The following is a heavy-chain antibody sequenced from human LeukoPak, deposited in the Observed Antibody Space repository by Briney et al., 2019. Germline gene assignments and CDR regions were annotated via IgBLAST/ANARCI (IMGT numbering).Heavy chain of an antibody. D-gene: IGHD2-21*01. Sequence: GGSLRLSCVASGLSFGNYAMSWVRQAPGKGLQWVSQISGTGGATWYAGFARDRFTISRDNSKKTLYLQMSGPRVEDTAMYYCVKDPRDTYGTNWFVSWGQGTL. CDR2: ISGTGGAT. CDR3: VKDPRDTYGTNWFVS. J-gene: IGHJ5*01. CDR1: GLSFGNYA. V-gene: IGHV3-23*01.